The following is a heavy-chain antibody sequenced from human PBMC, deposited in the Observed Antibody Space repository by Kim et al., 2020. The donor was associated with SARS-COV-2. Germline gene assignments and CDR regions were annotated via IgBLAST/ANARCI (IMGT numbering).Heavy chain of an antibody. Sequence: GGSLRLSCAASGFTFSDYAMSWVRQAPGKGLEWVSVIGGSGENTYYTNSVKGRFTISRDNSKNTLYLQMNILRAEDTALYYCAKGAYDSNGRGYYFDCWGQGTLVTVSS. CDR3: AKGAYDSNGRGYYFDC. D-gene: IGHD3-22*01. CDR2: IGGSGENT. J-gene: IGHJ4*02. V-gene: IGHV3-23*01. CDR1: GFTFSDYA.